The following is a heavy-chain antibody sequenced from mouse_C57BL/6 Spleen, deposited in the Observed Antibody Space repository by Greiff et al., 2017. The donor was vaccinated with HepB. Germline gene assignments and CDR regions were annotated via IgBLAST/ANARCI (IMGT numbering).Heavy chain of an antibody. V-gene: IGHV1-26*01. CDR3: ARRLRLRRAMDY. J-gene: IGHJ4*01. D-gene: IGHD3-2*02. CDR1: GYTFTDYY. Sequence: EVQLQQSGPELVKPGASVKISCKASGYTFTDYYMNWVKQSHGKSLEWIGDINPNNGGTSYNQKFKGKATLTVDKSSSTAYMELRSLTSEDSAVYYCARRLRLRRAMDYWGQGTSVTVSS. CDR2: INPNNGGT.